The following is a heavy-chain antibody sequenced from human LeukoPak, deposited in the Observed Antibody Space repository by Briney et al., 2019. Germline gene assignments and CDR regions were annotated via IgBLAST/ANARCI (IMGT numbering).Heavy chain of an antibody. V-gene: IGHV1-2*02. Sequence: ASVKVSCKASRYTFTGYYMHWVRQAPGQGLEWMGWINPNGGGTNYAQKFQGRVTMTRDTSISTAYMELSRLRSDDTAVYYCARVTSNTNYGIDVWGQGTTVTVSS. CDR2: INPNGGGT. J-gene: IGHJ6*02. CDR3: ARVTSNTNYGIDV. CDR1: RYTFTGYY.